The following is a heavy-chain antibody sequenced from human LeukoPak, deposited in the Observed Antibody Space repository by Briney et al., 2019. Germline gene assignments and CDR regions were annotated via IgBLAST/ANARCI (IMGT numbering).Heavy chain of an antibody. Sequence: ASVKVSCKASGYTFTGYFLHWVQQAPGQGLEWMGWINPKSDDTNYAQKFQGWVTMTRDTSISTAYMELSRLTSDDTAVYYYARGGDSGPLYSFDYWGQGTLVTVSS. CDR1: GYTFTGYF. J-gene: IGHJ4*02. CDR3: ARGGDSGPLYSFDY. D-gene: IGHD1-26*01. CDR2: INPKSDDT. V-gene: IGHV1-2*04.